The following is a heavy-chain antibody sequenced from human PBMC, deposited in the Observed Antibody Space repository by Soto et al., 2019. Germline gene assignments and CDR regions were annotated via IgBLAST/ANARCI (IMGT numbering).Heavy chain of an antibody. J-gene: IGHJ4*02. Sequence: QVQLVESGGGVVQPGRSLRLSCAASGFTFSNYTLHWVRQAPGEGLEWVAHISFDGSNKYYADSVKGRITVFRDNSKNTVYLQMNSLRAEDTAVYYCARDSRGSYLDYWGQGTLVTVSS. CDR2: ISFDGSNK. CDR1: GFTFSNYT. D-gene: IGHD5-12*01. CDR3: ARDSRGSYLDY. V-gene: IGHV3-30-3*01.